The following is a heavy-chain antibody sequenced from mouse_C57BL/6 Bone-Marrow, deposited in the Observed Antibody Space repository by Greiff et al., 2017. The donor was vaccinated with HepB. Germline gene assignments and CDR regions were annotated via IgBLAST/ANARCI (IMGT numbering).Heavy chain of an antibody. CDR1: EFPFSDAW. Sequence: EVKLQESGGGLVHPGGSMKLSCAASEFPFSDAWLDWVGQSPEKGLEWVAEIRNKANNHATYYAESVKGRFTISRDDSKSSVYLQMNSLRAEDTGIYYCTRPYYYGSSYGFAYWGQGTLVTVSA. D-gene: IGHD1-1*01. CDR3: TRPYYYGSSYGFAY. CDR2: IRNKANNHAT. V-gene: IGHV6-6*01. J-gene: IGHJ3*01.